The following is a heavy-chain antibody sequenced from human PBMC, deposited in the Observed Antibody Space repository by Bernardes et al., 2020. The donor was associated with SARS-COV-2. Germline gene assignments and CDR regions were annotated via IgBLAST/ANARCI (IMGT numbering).Heavy chain of an antibody. J-gene: IGHJ4*02. CDR2: LNQSGST. D-gene: IGHD3-22*01. Sequence: SETLSLTCAVYGEAFSGSYWSWIRQSPGPGLAWIGELNQSGSTHYNPSLKSRVTLSVDTSKNQFSLNLRSLTAADTAVYYCARGTNSVNIILVVIGFTVYFDYWGQGTLVTVS. V-gene: IGHV4-34*01. CDR3: ARGTNSVNIILVVIGFTVYFDY. CDR1: GEAFSGSY.